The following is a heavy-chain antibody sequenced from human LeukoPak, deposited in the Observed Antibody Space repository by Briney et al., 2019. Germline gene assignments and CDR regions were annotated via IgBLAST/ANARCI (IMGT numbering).Heavy chain of an antibody. D-gene: IGHD2-21*02. J-gene: IGHJ4*02. CDR2: ISYDGSNK. V-gene: IGHV3-30*04. CDR3: ARLHIVVVTAIGNVDY. CDR1: GFTFSSYA. Sequence: GGSLRLSCAASGFTFSSYAMHWVRQAPGKGLEWVAVISYDGSNKYYADSVKGRFTISRDNSKNTLYLQMNSLRAEDTAVYYCARLHIVVVTAIGNVDYWGQGTLVNVSS.